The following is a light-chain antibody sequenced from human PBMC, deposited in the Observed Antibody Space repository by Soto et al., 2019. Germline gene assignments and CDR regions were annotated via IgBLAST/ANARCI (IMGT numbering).Light chain of an antibody. CDR3: CSYAGSYTHV. CDR2: DDN. CDR1: SSNIGGNS. J-gene: IGLJ1*01. Sequence: QSVLTQPPSVSAAPGQKVTISCSGSSSNIGGNSVSWYQQLPGTAPKLLIYDDNKRPSGIPDRFSGSKSGNTASLTISGLQAEDEADYYCCSYAGSYTHVFGTGTKVTVL. V-gene: IGLV1-51*01.